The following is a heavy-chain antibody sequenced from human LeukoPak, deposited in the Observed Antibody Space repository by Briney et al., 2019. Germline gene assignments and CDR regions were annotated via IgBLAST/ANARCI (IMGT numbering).Heavy chain of an antibody. Sequence: GGSLRLSCAASGFTFSSYWTHWVRQAPGKGLVWVSRIKSDGSTNYADSVKGRFTISRDNAKNTLSLQMNSLGAEDTGVYYCARAPSEIGGYYPEYFRHWGQGTLVTVSS. CDR1: GFTFSSYW. CDR2: IKSDGST. V-gene: IGHV3-74*01. D-gene: IGHD3-22*01. CDR3: ARAPSEIGGYYPEYFRH. J-gene: IGHJ1*01.